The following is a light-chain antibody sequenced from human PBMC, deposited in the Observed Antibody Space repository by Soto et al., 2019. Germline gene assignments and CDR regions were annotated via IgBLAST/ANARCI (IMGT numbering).Light chain of an antibody. V-gene: IGLV1-40*01. CDR1: SSNIAAGYD. CDR3: QSYDSSLSGSVV. J-gene: IGLJ2*01. CDR2: GNS. Sequence: QSVLTQPPSVSGAPGQRVTISCTGSSSNIAAGYDVHWYQQLPGPAPKLLIYGNSNRPSGVPDRFSGSKSGTSASLAITGVHAEDEADYYCQSYDSSLSGSVVFGGGTKLTVL.